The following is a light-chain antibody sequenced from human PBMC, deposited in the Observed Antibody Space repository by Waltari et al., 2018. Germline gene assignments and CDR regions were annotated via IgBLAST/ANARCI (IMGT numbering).Light chain of an antibody. CDR3: QVWDSSSDHHVV. J-gene: IGLJ2*01. CDR1: NIGSNS. CDR2: VDS. V-gene: IGLV3-21*02. Sequence: SYVLTQPPSVSVAPGQTARITCGGNNIGSNSVHWYQQKPGQAPWLVVSVDSDRPSGIPERFAGANLGNPATLTSSRFEAGDEADYYCQVWDSSSDHHVVFGGGTKLTVL.